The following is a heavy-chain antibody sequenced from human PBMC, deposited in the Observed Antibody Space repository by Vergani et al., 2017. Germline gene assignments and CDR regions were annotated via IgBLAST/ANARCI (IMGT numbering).Heavy chain of an antibody. CDR3: AKDLGTSSGGGWFDP. V-gene: IGHV3-30*02. Sequence: QVQLVESAGGVVQPGGSLRLSCAASGFTFSNFGMHWIRQAPGKGLEWLAYIGKDGINTRYRDAVKGRFTVSRDNAKNSLYSQMNSLRAEDTALYYCAKDLGTSSGGGWFDPWGQGTLVTVSS. CDR2: IGKDGINT. CDR1: GFTFSNFG. D-gene: IGHD6-6*01. J-gene: IGHJ5*02.